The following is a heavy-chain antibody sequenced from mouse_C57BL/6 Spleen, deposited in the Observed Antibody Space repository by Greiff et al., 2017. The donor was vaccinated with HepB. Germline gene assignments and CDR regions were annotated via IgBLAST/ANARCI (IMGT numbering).Heavy chain of an antibody. J-gene: IGHJ1*03. Sequence: VQLQQSGAELVKPGASVKMSCKASGYTFTSYWITWVKQRPGQGLEWIGDIYPGSGSTNYNEKFKSKATLTVDTSSSTAYMQLSSLTSEDSAVYYCARWMWLLRNWYFDVWGTGTTVTVSS. D-gene: IGHD2-3*01. CDR1: GYTFTSYW. CDR3: ARWMWLLRNWYFDV. CDR2: IYPGSGST. V-gene: IGHV1-55*01.